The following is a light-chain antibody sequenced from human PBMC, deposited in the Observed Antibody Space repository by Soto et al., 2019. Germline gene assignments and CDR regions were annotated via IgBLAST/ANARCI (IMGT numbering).Light chain of an antibody. J-gene: IGKJ5*01. V-gene: IGKV3-20*01. Sequence: EIVFPQSPGTLSLSPGVRATLSCRASQSVSSSYIAWYQQKPGQAPRFLIYGGSGRATGIPGRFSGSGSGTDFTLTISRLDPEDFAVYYCQQYGPSRPITFGQGTRLEIK. CDR1: QSVSSSY. CDR2: GGS. CDR3: QQYGPSRPIT.